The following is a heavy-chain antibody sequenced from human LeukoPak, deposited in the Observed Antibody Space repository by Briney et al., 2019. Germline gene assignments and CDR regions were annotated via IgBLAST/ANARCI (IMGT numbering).Heavy chain of an antibody. V-gene: IGHV1-2*02. CDR1: GYTFTVYY. Sequence: GASVTVSCKASGYTFTVYYMHWVRQAPGQGLEWMGWINPNCGGTNYAQKFQGRVTMTRDTSISTAYMELSRLRSDDTAVYYCATLPHIVVVTAIQGFFDYWGQGTLVTVSS. J-gene: IGHJ4*02. CDR2: INPNCGGT. CDR3: ATLPHIVVVTAIQGFFDY. D-gene: IGHD2-21*02.